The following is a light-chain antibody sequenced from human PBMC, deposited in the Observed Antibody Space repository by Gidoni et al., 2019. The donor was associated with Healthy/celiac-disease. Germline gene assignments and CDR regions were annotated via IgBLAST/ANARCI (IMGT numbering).Light chain of an antibody. Sequence: DIVMTQSTDSLAVSLGERATINCKSSQSVLYSSNNKNYLAWYQQKAGQPPKLLIYWASTRESGVPDRFSGSGSGTDCTLTISILQAEDVAVYYFQQYYSTRLTFXGXTKVEIK. CDR2: WAS. J-gene: IGKJ4*01. CDR3: QQYYSTRLT. V-gene: IGKV4-1*01. CDR1: QSVLYSSNNKNY.